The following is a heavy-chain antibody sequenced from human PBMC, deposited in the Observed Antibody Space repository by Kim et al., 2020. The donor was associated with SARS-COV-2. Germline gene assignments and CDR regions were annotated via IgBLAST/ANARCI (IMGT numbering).Heavy chain of an antibody. D-gene: IGHD6-19*01. J-gene: IGHJ3*02. CDR3: ARVLAVAGTRPFYDAFDI. CDR2: IYPGDSDT. V-gene: IGHV5-51*07. Sequence: GESLKISCKGSGYSFTSYWIGWVHQMPGKGLEWMGIIYPGDSDTRYSPSFQGQVTISADKSISTAYLQWSSLKASDTAMYYCARVLAVAGTRPFYDAFDIWGQGTMVTVSS. CDR1: GYSFTSYW.